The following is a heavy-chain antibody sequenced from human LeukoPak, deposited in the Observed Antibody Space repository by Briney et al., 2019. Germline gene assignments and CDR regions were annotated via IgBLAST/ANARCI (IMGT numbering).Heavy chain of an antibody. Sequence: SETLSLTCTVSGYSISSGYYWGWIRQPPGKGLEWIGSIYHSGSTYYNPSLKSRVTISVDTSKNQFSLKLSSETAADTAVYYCARDNDINWFDPWGQGTLVTVSS. J-gene: IGHJ5*02. V-gene: IGHV4-38-2*02. D-gene: IGHD3-9*01. CDR2: IYHSGST. CDR1: GYSISSGYY. CDR3: ARDNDINWFDP.